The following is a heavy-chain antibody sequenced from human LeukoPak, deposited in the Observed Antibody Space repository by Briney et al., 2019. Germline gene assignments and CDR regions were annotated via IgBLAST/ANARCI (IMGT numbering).Heavy chain of an antibody. J-gene: IGHJ4*02. D-gene: IGHD4-17*01. Sequence: GESLKISCKSSGYRFSNYWIGWVRQKPGKGLEWMGIIYPGDSDTRYSPSFQGQVTISADKSISTAYLQWSSLKASDTAMYYCARQGNYGDYFDYWGQGTLVTVSS. V-gene: IGHV5-51*01. CDR2: IYPGDSDT. CDR3: ARQGNYGDYFDY. CDR1: GYRFSNYW.